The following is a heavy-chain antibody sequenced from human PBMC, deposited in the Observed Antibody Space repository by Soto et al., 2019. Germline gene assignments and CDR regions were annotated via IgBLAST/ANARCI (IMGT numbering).Heavy chain of an antibody. J-gene: IGHJ4*02. CDR2: IYSGGST. CDR1: GFTVSSNY. Sequence: EVQLVESGGGLVQPGGSLRLSCAASGFTVSSNYMSWVRQAPGKGLEWVSVIYSGGSTYYADSVKGRFTISRDNSNNTLYLQMNSLRAEDTAVYYCARGYSGYDFSDYWGQGTLVTVSS. CDR3: ARGYSGYDFSDY. D-gene: IGHD5-12*01. V-gene: IGHV3-66*01.